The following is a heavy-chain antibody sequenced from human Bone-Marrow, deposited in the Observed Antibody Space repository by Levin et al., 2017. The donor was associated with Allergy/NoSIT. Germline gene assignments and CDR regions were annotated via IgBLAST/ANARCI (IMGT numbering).Heavy chain of an antibody. CDR1: GVSINNYF. D-gene: IGHD6-19*01. J-gene: IGHJ6*02. CDR2: IYSTASS. V-gene: IGHV4-59*01. Sequence: SETLSLTCNVSGVSINNYFWSWIRQPPGKGLEWIGYIYSTASSSYNPSLKNLVTMSIETSKHQVSLKLRSVTAAYTAVYYCARAGDWESSVWYGTKDYAMEFWGQGTTVTVSS. CDR3: ARAGDWESSVWYGTKDYAMEF.